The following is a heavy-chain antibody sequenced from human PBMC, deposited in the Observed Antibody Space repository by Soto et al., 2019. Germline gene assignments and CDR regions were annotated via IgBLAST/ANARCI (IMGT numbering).Heavy chain of an antibody. CDR1: GGTFSSYA. Sequence: QVQLVQSGAEVKKPGSSVKVSCKASGGTFSSYAISWVRQAPGQGLEWMGGIIPIFGTANYAQKFQGRVTXTXXXSXRTAYMELSSLRSEDTAVYYCATYPRGRGYYYGMDVWGQGTTVTVSS. CDR2: IIPIFGTA. D-gene: IGHD1-26*01. V-gene: IGHV1-69*05. J-gene: IGHJ6*02. CDR3: ATYPRGRGYYYGMDV.